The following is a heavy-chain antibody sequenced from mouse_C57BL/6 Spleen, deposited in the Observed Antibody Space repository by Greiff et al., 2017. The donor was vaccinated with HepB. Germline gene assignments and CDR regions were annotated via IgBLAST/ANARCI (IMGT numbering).Heavy chain of an antibody. V-gene: IGHV1-55*01. CDR2: IYPGSGST. J-gene: IGHJ4*01. Sequence: VQLQQSGAELVKPGASVKMSCKASGYTFTSYWITWVKQRPGQGLEWIGDIYPGSGSTNYNEKFKSKATLTVDTSSSTAYMQLSSLTSEDSAVYYCARDGSSYHFYAMDYWGQGTSVTVSS. CDR1: GYTFTSYW. CDR3: ARDGSSYHFYAMDY. D-gene: IGHD1-1*01.